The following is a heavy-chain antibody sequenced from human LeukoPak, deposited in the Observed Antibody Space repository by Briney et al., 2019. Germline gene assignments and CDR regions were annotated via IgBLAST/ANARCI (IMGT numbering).Heavy chain of an antibody. CDR3: ARDRSQQYSTDY. CDR1: GFTFRSYD. Sequence: GGSLRLSCAASGFTFRSYDIHWVRQAPGKGLEWVAFISWDGTIKYYADSVRGRFSISRDNSKNTLSLQMNTRRGEDTAVYYCARDRSQQYSTDYWGEGTLVTVSS. CDR2: ISWDGTIK. V-gene: IGHV3-30-3*01. J-gene: IGHJ4*02. D-gene: IGHD4-4*01.